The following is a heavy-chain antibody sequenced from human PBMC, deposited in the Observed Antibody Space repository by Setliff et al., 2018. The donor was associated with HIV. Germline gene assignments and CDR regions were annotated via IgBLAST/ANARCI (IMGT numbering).Heavy chain of an antibody. CDR1: GFTFGNYG. Sequence: LRLSCAASGFTFGNYGMHWVRQAPGKGLEWVAVIWYDGSNQNYADSVKGRFSISRDSAKNSLYLQMNSLRAEDTAVYYCASPNGYDSRGYYSEYFHYWGQGTLVTVSS. CDR3: ASPNGYDSRGYYSEYFHY. CDR2: IWYDGSNQ. V-gene: IGHV3-33*03. D-gene: IGHD3-22*01. J-gene: IGHJ1*01.